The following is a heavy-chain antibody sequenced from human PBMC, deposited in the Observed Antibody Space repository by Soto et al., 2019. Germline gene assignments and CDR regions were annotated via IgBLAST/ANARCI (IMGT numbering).Heavy chain of an antibody. J-gene: IGHJ5*02. D-gene: IGHD2-15*01. CDR2: VRGDNGHR. CDR1: GYTFSTHG. V-gene: IGHV1-18*01. Sequence: QVQLVQSGAEVKKPGASVKVSCKASGYTFSTHGISWVRQVPGQGLEWMGWVRGDNGHRNYAQSLQGRVTMTTDTSTNTAYMVLRSLRSDDTAVYYCAIDLGYCRSGTCYREWFDPWGQGTLVTVSS. CDR3: AIDLGYCRSGTCYREWFDP.